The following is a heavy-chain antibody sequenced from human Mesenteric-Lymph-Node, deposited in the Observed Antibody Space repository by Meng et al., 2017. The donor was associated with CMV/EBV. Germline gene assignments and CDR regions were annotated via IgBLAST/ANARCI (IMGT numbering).Heavy chain of an antibody. V-gene: IGHV1-18*04. CDR2: ISAYNGNT. CDR3: ARVGGGNSGDFDY. Sequence: KADGYTFNRDGISRVRQAHGQGLEWMGWISAYNGNTNYAQKLQGRVTMTTDTSTSTAYMELRSLRSDDTAVYYCARVGGGNSGDFDYWGQGTLVTVSS. J-gene: IGHJ4*02. D-gene: IGHD4-23*01. CDR1: GYTFNRDG.